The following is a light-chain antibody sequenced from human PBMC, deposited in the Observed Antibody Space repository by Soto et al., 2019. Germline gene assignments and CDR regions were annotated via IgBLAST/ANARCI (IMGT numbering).Light chain of an antibody. V-gene: IGKV1-27*01. CDR3: QKYNSAPLFT. CDR1: QGISNY. J-gene: IGKJ3*01. CDR2: AAS. Sequence: DIQMTQSPSSLSASVGDRVTITCRASQGISNYLAWYQQKPGKVPKLLIYAASTLQSGVPSRFSGSGAGTDFTLTISSLQPEDVAAYYCQKYNSAPLFTFGPGTKVDIK.